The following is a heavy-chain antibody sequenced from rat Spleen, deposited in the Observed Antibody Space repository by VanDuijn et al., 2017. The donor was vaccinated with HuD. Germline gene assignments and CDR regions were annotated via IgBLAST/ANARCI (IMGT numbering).Heavy chain of an antibody. V-gene: IGHV5-25*01. CDR1: GFTFSNYD. D-gene: IGHD4-6*01. CDR3: ARHWGY. Sequence: EVQVVESGGGLVQPKESLKISCAASGFTFSNYDMAWVRQAPTKGLEWVASITTGGAITSYRDSVKGRFTISRDDAKNSLYLQMNSLRSGDTATYYCARHWGYWGQGVMVTVSS. J-gene: IGHJ2*01. CDR2: ITTGGAIT.